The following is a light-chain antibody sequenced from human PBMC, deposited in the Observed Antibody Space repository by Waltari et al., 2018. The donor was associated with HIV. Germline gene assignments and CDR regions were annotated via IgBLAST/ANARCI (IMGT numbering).Light chain of an antibody. V-gene: IGLV3-25*03. J-gene: IGLJ2*01. CDR3: QSTDSSGTYVV. CDR2: KDS. Sequence: SYELTQPPSVSVSPGQTARITCSGDALTKQYAYWYQQKPGQAPVMVIYKDSERPSGIPERFSGSSSGTTVTLTISGVQAEYETDYYCQSTDSSGTYVVFGGGTKLTVL. CDR1: ALTKQY.